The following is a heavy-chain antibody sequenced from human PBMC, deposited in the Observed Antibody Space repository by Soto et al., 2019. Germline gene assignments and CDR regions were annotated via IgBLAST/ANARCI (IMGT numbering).Heavy chain of an antibody. CDR3: ARDLWGYCGTDCYPLDV. Sequence: AESLSLTCTVSGGSISDFYWSWIRQPPGKGLEWIGYVYYTGNSYYNPSLKSRVTISVDTSKNQFSLKLNSVTAADTAVYYCARDLWGYCGTDCYPLDVWGQGTTVTVSS. D-gene: IGHD2-21*02. J-gene: IGHJ6*02. CDR1: GGSISDFY. CDR2: VYYTGNS. V-gene: IGHV4-59*01.